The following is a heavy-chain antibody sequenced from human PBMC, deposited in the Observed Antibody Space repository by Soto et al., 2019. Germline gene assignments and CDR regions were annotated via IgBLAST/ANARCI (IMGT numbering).Heavy chain of an antibody. CDR1: GYTFTSYG. Sequence: ASVKVSCKASGYTFTSYGISWVRQAPGQGLEWMGWISAYNGNTNYAQKLQGRVTMTTDTSTSTAYMELRSLRSDDTAVYYCARSSYWSGYQIDNWFDPWGQGTLVTVSS. D-gene: IGHD3-3*01. J-gene: IGHJ5*02. V-gene: IGHV1-18*01. CDR3: ARSSYWSGYQIDNWFDP. CDR2: ISAYNGNT.